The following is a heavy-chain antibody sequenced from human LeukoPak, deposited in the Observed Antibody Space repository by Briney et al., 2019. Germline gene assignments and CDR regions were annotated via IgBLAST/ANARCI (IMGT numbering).Heavy chain of an antibody. D-gene: IGHD3-10*01. CDR2: IKSKTDGGTT. CDR1: GFTFSNAW. Sequence: GGSLRLSCAASGFTFSNAWMSWVRQAPGKGLEWVGRIKSKTDGGTTDYAAPVKGGFTISRDDSKNTLYLQMNSLKTEDTAVYYCTTEGSGNYYGSGSSYYYYGMDVWGKGTTVTVSS. V-gene: IGHV3-15*01. J-gene: IGHJ6*04. CDR3: TTEGSGNYYGSGSSYYYYGMDV.